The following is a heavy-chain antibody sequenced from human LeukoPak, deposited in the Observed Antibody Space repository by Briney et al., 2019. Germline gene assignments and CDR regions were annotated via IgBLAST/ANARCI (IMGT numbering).Heavy chain of an antibody. CDR3: ACVVRGAFDI. J-gene: IGHJ3*02. D-gene: IGHD2-21*01. CDR1: GFTFTSYY. CDR2: INPSGGST. Sequence: ASVKVSCKASGFTFTSYYMHWVRQAPGQGLEWMGIINPSGGSTSYPQKFQGRVTMTRDTSTSTVYTELSSLRSEDTAVYYCACVVRGAFDIWGQGTLVTVSS. V-gene: IGHV1-46*03.